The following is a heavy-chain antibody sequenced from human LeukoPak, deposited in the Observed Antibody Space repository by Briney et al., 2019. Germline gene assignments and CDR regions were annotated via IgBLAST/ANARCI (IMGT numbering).Heavy chain of an antibody. V-gene: IGHV3-15*01. CDR1: GFTFSNAW. D-gene: IGHD3-3*01. CDR3: TTDPLFRFLEWSSVDY. Sequence: GGSLRLSCAASGFTFSNAWMSWVRQAPGKGLEWVGRIKSKTDGGTTDYAAPVKGRFTISRDDSKNTLYLQMNSLKTEDTAVYYCTTDPLFRFLEWSSVDYWGQGTLVTVSS. J-gene: IGHJ4*02. CDR2: IKSKTDGGTT.